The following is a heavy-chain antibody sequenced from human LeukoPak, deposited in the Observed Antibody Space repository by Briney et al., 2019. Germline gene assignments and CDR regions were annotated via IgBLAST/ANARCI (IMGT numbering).Heavy chain of an antibody. Sequence: GGSLRLSCAASEFTFNKYWMNWVRQAPGKGLKWVAKIKQDGSEKYYVDSVKGRFTISRDNAKNSLYLQVNSLRAEDTALYYCAKDIDPDILTGYHFDYWGQGALVTVSS. D-gene: IGHD3-9*01. V-gene: IGHV3-7*03. CDR1: EFTFNKYW. J-gene: IGHJ4*02. CDR3: AKDIDPDILTGYHFDY. CDR2: IKQDGSEK.